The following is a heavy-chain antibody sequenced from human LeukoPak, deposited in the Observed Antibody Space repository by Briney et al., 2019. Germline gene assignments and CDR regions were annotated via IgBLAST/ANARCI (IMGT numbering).Heavy chain of an antibody. J-gene: IGHJ3*02. CDR1: GVSISSYY. Sequence: KTSETLSLTCTVSGVSISSYYWSWIRQPPGKGLEWMGYIYYSGSTNYNPSLKSRVTISVDTSKNQFSLKLSSVTSADTAVYYCARHFIGAFDIWGKGTMVT. D-gene: IGHD2-15*01. V-gene: IGHV4-59*08. CDR2: IYYSGST. CDR3: ARHFIGAFDI.